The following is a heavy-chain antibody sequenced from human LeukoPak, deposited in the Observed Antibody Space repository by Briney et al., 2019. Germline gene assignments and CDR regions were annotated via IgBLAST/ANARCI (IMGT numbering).Heavy chain of an antibody. CDR3: ARAVAGLDY. Sequence: ETLSLTCTVSGGSISSYYWSWVRQAPGKGLEWVSAISGSGGSTYYADSVKGRFTISRDNSKNTLYLQMNSLRAEDTAVYYCARAVAGLDYWGQGTLVTVSS. CDR2: ISGSGGST. J-gene: IGHJ4*02. V-gene: IGHV3-23*01. D-gene: IGHD6-19*01. CDR1: GGSISSYY.